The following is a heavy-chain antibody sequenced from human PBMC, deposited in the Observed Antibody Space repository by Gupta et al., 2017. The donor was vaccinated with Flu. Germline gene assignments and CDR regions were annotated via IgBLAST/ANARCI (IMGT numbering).Heavy chain of an antibody. CDR1: GFTFRNDA. CDR2: VWYDGSRE. D-gene: IGHD2-21*01. CDR3: ARLRGADLDLDY. Sequence: QVQLVESGGGVVQPGGSLRLSCAASGFTFRNDAMHWVRQSPGKGLEWVAAVWYDGSREYFADSVKGRFSISRDNSKNSLYLQMNSLRVGDTAIYYCARLRGADLDLDYWGQGTLVTVSS. J-gene: IGHJ4*02. V-gene: IGHV3-33*01.